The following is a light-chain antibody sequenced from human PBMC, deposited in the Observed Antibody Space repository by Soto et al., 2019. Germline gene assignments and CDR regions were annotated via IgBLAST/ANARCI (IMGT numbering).Light chain of an antibody. CDR1: QSISSY. CDR2: VAS. Sequence: DIQMTQSPSSLSASVGDRVTITCRASQSISSYLSWYQQKPGKAPKLLINVASTLQSGVPSRFSGSGSGTDFTLAISRLEPEDFAVYYCHQYGSSPWTFGQGTKVDIK. V-gene: IGKV1-39*01. CDR3: HQYGSSPWT. J-gene: IGKJ1*01.